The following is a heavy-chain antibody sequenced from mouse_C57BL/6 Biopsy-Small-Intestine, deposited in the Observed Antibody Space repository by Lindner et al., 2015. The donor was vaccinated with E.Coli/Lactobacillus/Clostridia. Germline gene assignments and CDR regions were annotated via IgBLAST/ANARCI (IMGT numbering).Heavy chain of an antibody. D-gene: IGHD2-1*01. CDR2: IYPEDGDI. CDR3: ARFYYGNSGYFDY. CDR1: GFAFSSYW. Sequence: VQLQESGPELVKPGASVKISCKASGFAFSSYWINWVKQRPGKGLEWIGRIYPEDGDINYNGKFKGKATLTADKSSSTAYMQLSSLTSEDSAVYFCARFYYGNSGYFDYWGQGTTLTVSS. V-gene: IGHV1-82*01. J-gene: IGHJ2*01.